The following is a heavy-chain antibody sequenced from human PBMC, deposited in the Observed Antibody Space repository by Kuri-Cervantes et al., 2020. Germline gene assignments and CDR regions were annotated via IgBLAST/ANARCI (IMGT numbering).Heavy chain of an antibody. D-gene: IGHD2-2*01. CDR3: ARDAF. J-gene: IGHJ1*01. CDR1: GDSMSNYY. V-gene: IGHV4-4*09. Sequence: SETLSLTCTVSGDSMSNYYWNWFRQPPGKGLEWIGHIYTSGSTDYNPSLKSRVTISIDRSNNQFSLKLTSVTPADTAVYYGARDAFWGQGALVTVSS. CDR2: IYTSGST.